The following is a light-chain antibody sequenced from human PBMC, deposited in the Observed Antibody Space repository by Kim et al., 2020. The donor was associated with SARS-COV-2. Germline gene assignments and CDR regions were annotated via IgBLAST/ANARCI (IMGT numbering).Light chain of an antibody. Sequence: QSALTQPRSVSGSPGQSVTISCTGTSSDVGSYNYVSWYQQHPGKAPKLIIYDVTKRPSGVPDRFSGSKSGNTASLTISGLQAEDGADYYCCSYAGSVVFGGGTQLTVL. J-gene: IGLJ2*01. CDR3: CSYAGSVV. CDR2: DVT. V-gene: IGLV2-11*01. CDR1: SSDVGSYNY.